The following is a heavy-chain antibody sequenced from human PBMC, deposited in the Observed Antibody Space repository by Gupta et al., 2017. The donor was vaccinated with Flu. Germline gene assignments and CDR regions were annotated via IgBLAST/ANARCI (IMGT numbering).Heavy chain of an antibody. CDR3: AKESGYQTNYYYYYGMDV. Sequence: EVQLVESGGGLVQPGRSLRLSCAASGFTFDDYAMHWVRQAPGKGLEWVSGISWNSGSIGYADSVKGRFTISRDNAKNSLYLQMNSLRAEDTALYYCAKESGYQTNYYYYYGMDVWGQGTTVTVSS. V-gene: IGHV3-9*01. J-gene: IGHJ6*02. CDR2: ISWNSGSI. CDR1: GFTFDDYA. D-gene: IGHD3-3*01.